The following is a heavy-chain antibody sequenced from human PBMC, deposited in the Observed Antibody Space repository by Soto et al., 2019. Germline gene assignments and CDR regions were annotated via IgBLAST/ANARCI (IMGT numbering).Heavy chain of an antibody. V-gene: IGHV4-61*01. CDR2: VYDTGRT. CDR1: VGSVKSGSYS. D-gene: IGHD3-22*01. Sequence: CTVSVGSVKSGSYSWRWILQPPGRGLGWIGYVYDTGRTSYGRSLKSRVTMSVGTSKNQFALKLSSATAADTAVYYCARVDNIVEVKWFDPWGQGTLVTVS. CDR3: ARVDNIVEVKWFDP. J-gene: IGHJ5*02.